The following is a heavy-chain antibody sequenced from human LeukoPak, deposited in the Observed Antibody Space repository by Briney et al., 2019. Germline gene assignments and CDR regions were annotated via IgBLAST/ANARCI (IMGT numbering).Heavy chain of an antibody. CDR2: IPYDGSNK. J-gene: IGHJ5*02. CDR1: GFTFSSYA. CDR3: ARDVDGWFDP. Sequence: PGRSLRLSCAASGFTFSSYAMHWVRQAPGNGLEWVAVIPYDGSNKYYADSVKGRFTISRDNSKNTLYLQMNSLRAEDTAVYYCARDVDGWFDPWGQGTLVTVSS. V-gene: IGHV3-30*04.